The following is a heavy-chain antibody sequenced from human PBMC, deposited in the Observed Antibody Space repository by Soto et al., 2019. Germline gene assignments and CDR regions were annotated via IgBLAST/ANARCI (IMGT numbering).Heavy chain of an antibody. Sequence: GGSLRLSCAGSGFSVSRSYMNRVRQAPGKGLEWLSIICSGGSTKYADSVKDRFTISRDTSKNTVYLHMDRLRAEDTAVYYCARDSPEYGTGSPLESWGQGTLVTVSS. CDR1: GFSVSRSY. CDR3: ARDSPEYGTGSPLES. J-gene: IGHJ4*02. D-gene: IGHD3-10*01. CDR2: ICSGGST. V-gene: IGHV3-53*01.